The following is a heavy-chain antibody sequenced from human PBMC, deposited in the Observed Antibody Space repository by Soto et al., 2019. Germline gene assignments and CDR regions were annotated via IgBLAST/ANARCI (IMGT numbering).Heavy chain of an antibody. CDR2: IWYVGSNK. D-gene: IGHD3-3*01. CDR3: ARDENYDL. J-gene: IGHJ4*02. CDR1: GFTFSSYG. V-gene: IGHV3-33*01. Sequence: QVQLVESGGGVVQPGRSLRLSCAASGFTFSSYGMHWVRQAPGKGLEWVAVIWYVGSNKKYADSVKGRFTISRDNSKKTLSLQMNSLRDEDTAVYYCARDENYDLWGQGTLVTVSS.